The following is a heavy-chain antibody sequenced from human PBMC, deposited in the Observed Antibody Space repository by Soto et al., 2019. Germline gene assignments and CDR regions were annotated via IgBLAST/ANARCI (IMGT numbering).Heavy chain of an antibody. CDR1: GYTFTNSE. J-gene: IGHJ4*02. CDR3: TRSFYGYADY. CDR2: ISANNANT. D-gene: IGHD5-12*01. Sequence: ASVKVSCKASGYTFTNSEITWVRQAPGQGLEWMGWISANNANTNYAEKFRGRVTMSTDTSTSTAYMDLRSLTSDDTAVYYCTRSFYGYADYWGQGTLVTVSS. V-gene: IGHV1-18*04.